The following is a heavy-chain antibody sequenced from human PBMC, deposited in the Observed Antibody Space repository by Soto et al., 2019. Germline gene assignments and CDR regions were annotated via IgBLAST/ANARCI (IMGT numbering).Heavy chain of an antibody. CDR1: GGSISSGGYY. V-gene: IGHV4-31*03. CDR3: ARLTWEFDTRSPLDY. D-gene: IGHD1-26*01. CDR2: IYYSGST. J-gene: IGHJ4*02. Sequence: SETLSLTCTVSGGSISSGGYYWSWIRQHPGKGLEWIGYIYYSGSTYYNPSLKSRVTISVDTSKNQFSLKLSSETAADTAVYYCARLTWEFDTRSPLDYWGQGTLVTVSS.